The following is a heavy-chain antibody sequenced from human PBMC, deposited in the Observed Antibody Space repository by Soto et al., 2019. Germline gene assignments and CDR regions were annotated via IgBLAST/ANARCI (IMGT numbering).Heavy chain of an antibody. V-gene: IGHV1-69*08. J-gene: IGHJ4*02. Sequence: QLQLVQSGAEVKKPGSSVKVSCKASGGTFSPYTINWVRQAPGQGLEWMGRIIPFLGVTNYAQKFQARVTITADKSTTTAYMELSGLRFEDTAVYYCARDWESTVSTWSFGAFWGRGTLVTVSS. CDR3: ARDWESTVSTWSFGAF. CDR2: IIPFLGVT. D-gene: IGHD3-10*01. CDR1: GGTFSPYT.